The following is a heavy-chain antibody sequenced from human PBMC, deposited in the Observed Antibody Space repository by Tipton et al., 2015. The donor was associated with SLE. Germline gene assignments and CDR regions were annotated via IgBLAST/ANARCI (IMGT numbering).Heavy chain of an antibody. J-gene: IGHJ3*02. CDR1: GFTFSSYA. CDR2: ISYDGNNK. Sequence: SLRLSCAASGFTFSSYAMHWVRQAPGKGLEWVADISYDGNNKYYADSVKGRFTISRDNSKNTLYLQMNSLRAEDTAVYYCARRWERGYNYDYAFDIWGQGTTVTVSS. V-gene: IGHV3-30*04. D-gene: IGHD5-18*01. CDR3: ARRWERGYNYDYAFDI.